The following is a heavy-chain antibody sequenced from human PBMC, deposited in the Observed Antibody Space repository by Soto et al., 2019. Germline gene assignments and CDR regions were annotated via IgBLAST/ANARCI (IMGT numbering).Heavy chain of an antibody. J-gene: IGHJ3*02. CDR2: ISDYNGNT. V-gene: IGHV1-18*01. Sequence: QVQLVQSGAEVKKPGASVKVSCKASGYTFTSYGISWVRQAPGQGLEWMGWISDYNGNTNYAQKLQGRVTMTTDTSTSTAYMELRSLRSDDTAVYYCAREVWTYYDILPQANAFDIWGQGTMVTVSS. CDR3: AREVWTYYDILPQANAFDI. D-gene: IGHD3-9*01. CDR1: GYTFTSYG.